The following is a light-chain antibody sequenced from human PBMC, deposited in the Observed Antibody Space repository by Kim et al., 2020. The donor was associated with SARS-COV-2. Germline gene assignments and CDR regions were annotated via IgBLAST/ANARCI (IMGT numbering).Light chain of an antibody. V-gene: IGKV3-20*01. J-gene: IGKJ2*01. Sequence: LAPGASATLSCRASESINSRDLAWYHQKPGQAPRLLIYAASSRATGISDRFSGSGSGTDFTLTISRLEPEDIAVYYCQQYGTSLYTFGQGTKLEI. CDR1: ESINSRD. CDR3: QQYGTSLYT. CDR2: AAS.